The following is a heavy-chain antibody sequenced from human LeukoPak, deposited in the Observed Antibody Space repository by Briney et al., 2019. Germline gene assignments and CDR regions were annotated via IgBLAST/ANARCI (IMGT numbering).Heavy chain of an antibody. Sequence: GGSLRLSCEASGFTFSSSSMNWVRQAPGKGLEWVSYISGSSSTMYYADSVKGRFTISRDNAKSSLYLQMHSLRAEDTAVYYCARDFRSSGTSFDYWGQGTLVTVSS. V-gene: IGHV3-48*01. J-gene: IGHJ4*02. CDR2: ISGSSSTM. D-gene: IGHD6-19*01. CDR1: GFTFSSSS. CDR3: ARDFRSSGTSFDY.